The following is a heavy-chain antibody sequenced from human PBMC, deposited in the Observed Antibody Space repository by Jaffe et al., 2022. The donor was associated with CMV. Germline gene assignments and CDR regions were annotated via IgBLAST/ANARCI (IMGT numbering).Heavy chain of an antibody. Sequence: EVQLVQSGPEVKKPGESLQISCETSGYPFTDYWIAWVRQMPGKGLEFMGMIYPGDSDTKYNPSFQGQVILSADRSTRTAYLQWSGLMASDTAVFYCARRAYCPGDCTWHTYNYYMDVWGKGTTVTVSS. V-gene: IGHV5-51*01. CDR2: IYPGDSDT. D-gene: IGHD2-21*02. CDR3: ARRAYCPGDCTWHTYNYYMDV. CDR1: GYPFTDYW. J-gene: IGHJ6*03.